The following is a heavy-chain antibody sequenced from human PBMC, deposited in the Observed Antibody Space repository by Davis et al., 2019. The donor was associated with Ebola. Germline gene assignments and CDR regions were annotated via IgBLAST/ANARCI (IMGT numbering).Heavy chain of an antibody. J-gene: IGHJ6*02. Sequence: GGSLRLSCKGSGYSFPTYWIAWVRQMPGKGLEWMGRIDPSDSYTDYSPSFQGHVSISTDKSINTAYLQWNSLKASDTAMYFCARHFVGKLFGMDVWGQGTTVTVSS. CDR3: ARHFVGKLFGMDV. CDR1: GYSFPTYW. V-gene: IGHV5-10-1*01. CDR2: IDPSDSYT. D-gene: IGHD3-3*02.